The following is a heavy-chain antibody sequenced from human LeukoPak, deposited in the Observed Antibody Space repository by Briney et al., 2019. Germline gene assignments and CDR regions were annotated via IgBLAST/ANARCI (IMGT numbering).Heavy chain of an antibody. V-gene: IGHV5-51*01. D-gene: IGHD1-1*01. CDR1: GYIFTSYW. CDR3: ARHQGDNWDDRGVIHY. J-gene: IGHJ4*02. CDR2: IYPGDSGT. Sequence: PGESLRISCKGSGYIFTSYWIAWVRQMPGKGLEWMGIIYPGDSGTRYSPSFQGQVTMSADKSISTAYLQWSSLKASDTAMYYCARHQGDNWDDRGVIHYWGQGTLVTVSS.